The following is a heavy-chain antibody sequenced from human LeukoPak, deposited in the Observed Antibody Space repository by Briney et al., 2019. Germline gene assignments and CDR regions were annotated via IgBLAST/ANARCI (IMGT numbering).Heavy chain of an antibody. CDR2: IYYSGST. CDR3: ARVGGGKRGVDY. Sequence: SETLSLTRTVSGVSISSSSYYWGWIRQPPGKGLEWIGYIYYSGSTNYDPSLKSRVTITVDTSKNQFPLKLSAVTAADTAVYYCARVGGGKRGVDYWGQGALVTVSS. D-gene: IGHD1-1*01. CDR1: GVSISSSSYY. J-gene: IGHJ4*02. V-gene: IGHV4-61*05.